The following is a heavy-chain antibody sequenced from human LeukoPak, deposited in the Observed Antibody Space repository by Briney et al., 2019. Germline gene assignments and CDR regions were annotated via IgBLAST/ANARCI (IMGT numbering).Heavy chain of an antibody. CDR3: AKDLAAAAGRYFDD. V-gene: IGHV3-30*02. CDR2: IRYDGTDQ. J-gene: IGHJ4*02. D-gene: IGHD6-13*01. CDR1: GLSFGGYG. Sequence: PGGSLRLSCVTTGLSFGGYGMHWVRQAPGKGLEWIAYIRYDGTDQNYADSVKGRFTISRDNSKNRLFLQMNSLRDEDTAVYYCAKDLAAAAGRYFDDWGQGTLVIVSS.